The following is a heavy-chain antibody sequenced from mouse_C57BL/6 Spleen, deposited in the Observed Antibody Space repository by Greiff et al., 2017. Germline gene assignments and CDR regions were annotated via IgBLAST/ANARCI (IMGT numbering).Heavy chain of an antibody. CDR2: IDPSDSYT. J-gene: IGHJ2*01. CDR1: GYTFTSYW. V-gene: IGHV1-69*01. Sequence: VQLQQPGAELVMPGASVKLSCKASGYTFTSYWMHWVKQRPGQGLEWIGEIDPSDSYTNYNQKFKGKSTLTVDKSSSTAYMQLSSLTSEDSAVYYWASGDRYYFEYWGQGTTLTVSS. CDR3: ASGDRYYFEY.